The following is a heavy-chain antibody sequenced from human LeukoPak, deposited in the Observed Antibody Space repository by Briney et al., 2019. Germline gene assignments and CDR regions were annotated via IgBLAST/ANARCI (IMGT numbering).Heavy chain of an antibody. V-gene: IGHV3-53*01. CDR1: GFAFSSYA. Sequence: GGSLRLSCSASGFAFSSYAMSWVRQAPGKGLEWVSSIYSGGSTYYADSVKGRFTISRDNSKNTVYLQMNSLRAEDTAVYFCARVRLDRSERNLDAFENWGQGTMVTVSS. J-gene: IGHJ3*02. D-gene: IGHD1-14*01. CDR3: ARVRLDRSERNLDAFEN. CDR2: IYSGGST.